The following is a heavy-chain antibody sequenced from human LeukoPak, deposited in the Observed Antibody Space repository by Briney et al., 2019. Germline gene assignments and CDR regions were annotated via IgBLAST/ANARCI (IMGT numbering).Heavy chain of an antibody. V-gene: IGHV3-33*01. CDR2: IWYDGSNK. J-gene: IGHJ5*02. CDR3: ARDPQYYDILTGYYRGHNWFDP. CDR1: GFTFSSYG. D-gene: IGHD3-9*01. Sequence: GGSLRLSCAASGFTFSSYGMHWVRQAPGKGLEWVAVIWYDGSNKYYADSVKGRFTISRDNSKNTLYLQMNSLRAEDTAVYYCARDPQYYDILTGYYRGHNWFDPWGQGTLVTVSS.